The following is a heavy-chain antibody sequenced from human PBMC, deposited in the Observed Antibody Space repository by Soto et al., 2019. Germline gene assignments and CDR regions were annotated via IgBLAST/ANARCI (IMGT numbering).Heavy chain of an antibody. J-gene: IGHJ6*02. CDR3: ARDQGGIAAAGTYYYYGMDV. Sequence: GGSLRLSCAASGFTFSSYWMSWVRQAPGKGLEWVANIKQDGSEKYYVDSVKGRFTISRDNAKNPLYLQMNSLRAEDTAVYYCARDQGGIAAAGTYYYYGMDVWGQGTTVTVSS. CDR1: GFTFSSYW. V-gene: IGHV3-7*03. CDR2: IKQDGSEK. D-gene: IGHD6-13*01.